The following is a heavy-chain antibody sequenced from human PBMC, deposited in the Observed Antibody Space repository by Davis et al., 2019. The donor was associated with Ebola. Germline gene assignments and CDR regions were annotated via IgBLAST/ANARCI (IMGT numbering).Heavy chain of an antibody. J-gene: IGHJ4*02. D-gene: IGHD5-18*01. V-gene: IGHV1-69*13. Sequence: AASVKVSCKASGGTFSSYAISWVRQAPGQGLEWMGGFIPIFGTANYAQKFQGRVTITADESTSTAYMELSSLRSEDTAVYYCARDLGTAMAPGWGQGTLVTVSS. CDR3: ARDLGTAMAPG. CDR2: FIPIFGTA. CDR1: GGTFSSYA.